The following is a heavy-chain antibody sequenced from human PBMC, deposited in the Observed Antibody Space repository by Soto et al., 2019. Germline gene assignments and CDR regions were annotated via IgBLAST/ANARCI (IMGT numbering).Heavy chain of an antibody. V-gene: IGHV3-23*01. D-gene: IGHD3-22*01. CDR1: GFTFNSYG. Sequence: GGSLRLSCAVSGFTFNSYGMSWVRQAPGKGLEWVSAISASGGSRYYADSVKGRFTISRDNSKNTLFLQMNSLSAEDTAVYYCARRYYYDGSGPYGMDVWGQGTTVTVSS. CDR2: ISASGGSR. CDR3: ARRYYYDGSGPYGMDV. J-gene: IGHJ6*02.